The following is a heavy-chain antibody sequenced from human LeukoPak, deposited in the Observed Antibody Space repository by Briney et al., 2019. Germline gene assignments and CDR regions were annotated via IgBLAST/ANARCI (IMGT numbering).Heavy chain of an antibody. J-gene: IGHJ6*02. CDR1: GYTFTSYG. CDR2: ISAYNGNT. D-gene: IGHD2-2*01. V-gene: IGHV1-18*01. CDR3: ATLSSTSLNYYYYGMDV. Sequence: ASVKVSCKASGYTFTSYGISWVRRAPGQGLEWMGWISAYNGNTNYAQKLQGRVTMTTDTSTSTAYMELRSLRSDDTAVYYCATLSSTSLNYYYYGMDVWGQGTTVTVSS.